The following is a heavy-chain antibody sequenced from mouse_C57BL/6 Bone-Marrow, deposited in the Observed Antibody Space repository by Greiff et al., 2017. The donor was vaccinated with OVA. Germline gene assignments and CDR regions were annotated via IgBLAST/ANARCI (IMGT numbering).Heavy chain of an antibody. J-gene: IGHJ3*01. CDR3: ARFYYGSRGFAY. CDR1: GFTFSSYA. D-gene: IGHD1-1*01. Sequence: EVKLQESGGGLVKPGGSLKLSCAASGFTFSSYAMSWVRQTPEKRLEWVATISDGGSYTYYPDNVKGRFTISRDNAKNNLYLQMSHLKSEDTAMYYCARFYYGSRGFAYWGQGTLVTVSA. V-gene: IGHV5-4*03. CDR2: ISDGGSYT.